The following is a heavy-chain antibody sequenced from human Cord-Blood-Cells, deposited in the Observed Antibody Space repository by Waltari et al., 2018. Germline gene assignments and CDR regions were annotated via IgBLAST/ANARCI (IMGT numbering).Heavy chain of an antibody. CDR1: GGSISSSNW. D-gene: IGHD2-15*01. Sequence: PSGTLSLTCAASGGSISSSNWWSWVRQPPGKGLEWIGEIYHSGSTNYNPSLKSRVTISVDKSKNQFSLKLISVTAADTAVYYCARGYCSGGSCYYFDYWGQGTLVTVSS. CDR2: IYHSGST. J-gene: IGHJ4*02. V-gene: IGHV4-4*02. CDR3: ARGYCSGGSCYYFDY.